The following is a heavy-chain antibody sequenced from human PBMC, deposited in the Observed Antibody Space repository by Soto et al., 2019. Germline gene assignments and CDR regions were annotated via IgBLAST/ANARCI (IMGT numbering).Heavy chain of an antibody. D-gene: IGHD6-13*01. Sequence: EVQLVQSGAEVKKPGESLKISCKGSGYSFTSYWIGWVRQMPGKGLEWMGIIYPGDSDTRYSPSFQGQVTISADKSISTAYLQWSGLKASDTAMYYCARTSAAGKYYYGMDVWGQGTTVTVSS. V-gene: IGHV5-51*01. CDR3: ARTSAAGKYYYGMDV. J-gene: IGHJ6*02. CDR2: IYPGDSDT. CDR1: GYSFTSYW.